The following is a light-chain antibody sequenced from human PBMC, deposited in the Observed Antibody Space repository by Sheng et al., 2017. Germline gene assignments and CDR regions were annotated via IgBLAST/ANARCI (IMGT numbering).Light chain of an antibody. CDR2: GAS. CDR3: QQYKTYPWT. J-gene: IGKJ1*01. CDR1: QSVSSSY. V-gene: IGKV3-20*01. Sequence: EIVLTQSPGTLSLSPGERATLSCRASQSVSSSYLAWYQQKPGQAPRLLIYGASSRATGIPDRFSGSGSGTDFTLTISRLEPEDFATYYCQQYKTYPWTFGQGTKVEIK.